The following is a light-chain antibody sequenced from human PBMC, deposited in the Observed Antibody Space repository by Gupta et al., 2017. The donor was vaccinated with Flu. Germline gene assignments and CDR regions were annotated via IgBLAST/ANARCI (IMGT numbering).Light chain of an antibody. V-gene: IGLV7-46*01. CDR1: TGAVTSGPY. CDR2: DIS. Sequence: HAVVLPEPPLTAAPGGTVTLTCCSSTGAVTSGPYPYWFQQEPGQVPRTLIFDISNKHSWTPARFSGSLLGGKAALTLSGAQPEDEAEYYCSLTYSSPWVFGGGTKLTVL. CDR3: SLTYSSPWV. J-gene: IGLJ3*02.